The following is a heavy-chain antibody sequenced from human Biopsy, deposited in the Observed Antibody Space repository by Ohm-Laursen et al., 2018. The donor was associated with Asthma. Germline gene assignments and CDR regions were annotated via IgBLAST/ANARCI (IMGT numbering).Heavy chain of an antibody. D-gene: IGHD3-10*01. V-gene: IGHV1-18*01. Sequence: ASVKVSCKASGYTFNSAGITWVRQAPGQGLGWMGWISVYNGNTKVAQKLQDRVTMITDTSTSTAYMELRSLRSDDTAVYLCARAVDYSHYYGIDVWGQGTTVTVS. CDR3: ARAVDYSHYYGIDV. J-gene: IGHJ6*02. CDR2: ISVYNGNT. CDR1: GYTFNSAG.